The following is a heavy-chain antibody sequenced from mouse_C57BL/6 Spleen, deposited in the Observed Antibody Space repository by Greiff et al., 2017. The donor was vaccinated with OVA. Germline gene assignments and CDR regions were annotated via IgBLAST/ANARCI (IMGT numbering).Heavy chain of an antibody. J-gene: IGHJ3*01. D-gene: IGHD2-4*01. CDR2: ISDGGSYT. Sequence: EVKLVESGGGLVKPGGSLTLSCAASGFTFSSYAMSWVRQTPEKRLEWVATISDGGSYTYYPDNVKGRFTISRDNAKNNLYLQMSHLKSEDTAMYYCARDGYDYDEAWFSYWGQGTLVTVSA. V-gene: IGHV5-4*01. CDR1: GFTFSSYA. CDR3: ARDGYDYDEAWFSY.